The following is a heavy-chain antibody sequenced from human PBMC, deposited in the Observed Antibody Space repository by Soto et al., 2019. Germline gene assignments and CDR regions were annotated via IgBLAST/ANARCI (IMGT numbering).Heavy chain of an antibody. CDR1: GFSVSTNY. CDR3: ARVWGYYFES. D-gene: IGHD1-26*01. J-gene: IGHJ4*02. Sequence: EVNLVETGGAFIQPGGSLTLPCAVSGFSVSTNYMAWVRQGPGKGLEWVSVIYTGGTTHYANSVTGRFTFSRDTSKNILYLHLNSLTTDDTATYYCARVWGYYFESWGQGTLVAVSS. CDR2: IYTGGTT. V-gene: IGHV3-53*02.